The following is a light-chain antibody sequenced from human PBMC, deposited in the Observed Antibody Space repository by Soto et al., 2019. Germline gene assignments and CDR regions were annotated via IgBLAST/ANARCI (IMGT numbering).Light chain of an antibody. Sequence: IVMTQSPDSLAVSLGERATINCKSSQSIFYSSNNKNYLAWFQQRPGQPPRLLLYWASTRESGVPDRFSGSESGTDFTLTISSLQAEDAAVYYCQQYFTSSWTFGQGTKVDIK. V-gene: IGKV4-1*01. CDR2: WAS. J-gene: IGKJ1*01. CDR1: QSIFYSSNNKNY. CDR3: QQYFTSSWT.